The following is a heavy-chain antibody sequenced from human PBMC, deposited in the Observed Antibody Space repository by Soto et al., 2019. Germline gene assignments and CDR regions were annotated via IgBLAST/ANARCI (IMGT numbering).Heavy chain of an antibody. Sequence: GGSLRLSCAASGFTFSSYWMHWVRQAPGKGLVWVSRINSDGSSTSYADSVKGRFTISRDNAKNTLYLQMNSLRAEDTAVYYCARDRVSSPGVQPQGMDVWGQGTTVTVSS. J-gene: IGHJ6*02. V-gene: IGHV3-74*01. CDR3: ARDRVSSPGVQPQGMDV. CDR1: GFTFSSYW. D-gene: IGHD6-13*01. CDR2: INSDGSST.